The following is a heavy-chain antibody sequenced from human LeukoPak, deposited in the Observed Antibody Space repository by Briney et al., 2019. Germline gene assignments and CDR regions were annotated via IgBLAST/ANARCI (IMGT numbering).Heavy chain of an antibody. V-gene: IGHV3-23*01. CDR1: GFTFSSYA. CDR3: AKVRDTRDWYKDAFDV. Sequence: GGSLRLSCATSGFTFSSYAVSWVRQAPGKGLEWVSAITATGGSTYYAASVKGRFTVSRDNSKNTLYLQMSSLRAEDTAMYYCAKVRDTRDWYKDAFDVWGQGTRVTVSS. CDR2: ITATGGST. D-gene: IGHD6-19*01. J-gene: IGHJ3*01.